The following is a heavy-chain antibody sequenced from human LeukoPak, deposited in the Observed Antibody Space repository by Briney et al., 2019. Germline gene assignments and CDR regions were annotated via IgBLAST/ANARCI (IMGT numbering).Heavy chain of an antibody. V-gene: IGHV1-18*01. D-gene: IGHD3-22*01. CDR1: GYTFTSYG. J-gene: IGHJ4*02. CDR3: ARVTNYDSSGYYYYFDY. CDR2: ISAYNGNT. Sequence: ASVKVSCKASGYTFTSYGISWVRQAPGQGLEWMGWISAYNGNTNYAQKLQGRVTMTTDTSTSTAYMGLRSLRSDDTAVYYCARVTNYDSSGYYYYFDYWGQGTPVTVSS.